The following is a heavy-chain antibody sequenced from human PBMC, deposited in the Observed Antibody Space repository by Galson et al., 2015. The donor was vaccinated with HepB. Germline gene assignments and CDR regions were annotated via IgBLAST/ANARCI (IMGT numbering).Heavy chain of an antibody. CDR1: GFTFSDYY. Sequence: SLRLSCAASGFTFSDYYMSWIRQAPGKGLEWVSYISSSGSTIYYADSVKGRFTISRDNAKNSLYLQMNSLRAEDTAVYYCARDRRGFYYDSSGEGDYWGQGTLVTVSS. J-gene: IGHJ4*02. CDR2: ISSSGSTI. CDR3: ARDRRGFYYDSSGEGDY. V-gene: IGHV3-11*01. D-gene: IGHD3-22*01.